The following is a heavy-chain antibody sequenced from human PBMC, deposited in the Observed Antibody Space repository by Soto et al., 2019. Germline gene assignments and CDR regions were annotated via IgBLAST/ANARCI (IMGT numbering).Heavy chain of an antibody. J-gene: IGHJ6*02. D-gene: IGHD3-3*01. Sequence: PGGSLRLSCAASGFTYSSYGMHWVRQAPGKGLEWVAVISYDGSNKYYADSVKGRFTTSRDNSKNTLYLQMNSLRAEDTAVYYYVKDVLRFLEWLAFYGMDVWGQGTTVTVSS. CDR2: ISYDGSNK. CDR3: VKDVLRFLEWLAFYGMDV. V-gene: IGHV3-30*18. CDR1: GFTYSSYG.